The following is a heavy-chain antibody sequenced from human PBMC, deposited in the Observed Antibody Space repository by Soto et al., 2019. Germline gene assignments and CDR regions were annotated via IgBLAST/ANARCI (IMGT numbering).Heavy chain of an antibody. D-gene: IGHD2-15*01. Sequence: GGSLRLSCAASGLTFDDYAMHWVRQAPGKGLEWVSGISWNSGSIGYADSVKGRFTISRDNAKNSLYLQMNSLRAEDMALYYCAKDGTPICSWALYYHYYLDVWGKGTTVTVSS. CDR2: ISWNSGSI. J-gene: IGHJ6*03. CDR1: GLTFDDYA. V-gene: IGHV3-9*03. CDR3: AKDGTPICSWALYYHYYLDV.